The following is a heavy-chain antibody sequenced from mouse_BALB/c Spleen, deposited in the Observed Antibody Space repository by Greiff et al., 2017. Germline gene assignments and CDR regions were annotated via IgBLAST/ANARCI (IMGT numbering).Heavy chain of an antibody. CDR1: GYAFTSYN. V-gene: IGHV1-18*01. D-gene: IGHD1-1*01. CDR2: VNPNNGGT. J-gene: IGHJ2*01. CDR3: ARDYGSSYVLDY. Sequence: VQLQQSGPELVKPGASVKVSCKASGYAFTSYNMYWVKQSHGKSLEWIGRVNPNNGGTSYNQKFKGKAILTVDKSSSTAYMELRSLTSEDSAVYYCARDYGSSYVLDYWGQGTTLTVSS.